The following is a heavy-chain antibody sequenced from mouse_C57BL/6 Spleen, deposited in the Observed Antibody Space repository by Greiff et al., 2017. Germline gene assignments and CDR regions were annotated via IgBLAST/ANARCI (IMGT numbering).Heavy chain of an antibody. J-gene: IGHJ2*01. D-gene: IGHD2-5*01. CDR3: ARTTIVTTGYFDY. Sequence: VQLQQSGAELVKPGASVKLSCKASGYTFTSYWMHWVKQRPGQGLEWIGYINPSSGYTKYNQKFKDKATLTADKASRTAYMQLSSLTYEESAVYDCARTTIVTTGYFDYWGQGTTLTVSS. V-gene: IGHV1-7*01. CDR1: GYTFTSYW. CDR2: INPSSGYT.